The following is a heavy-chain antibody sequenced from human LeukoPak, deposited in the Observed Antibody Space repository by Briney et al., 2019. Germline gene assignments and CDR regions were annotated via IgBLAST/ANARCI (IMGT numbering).Heavy chain of an antibody. CDR1: GFTFSSYA. D-gene: IGHD3-3*01. V-gene: IGHV3-30-3*01. Sequence: GGSLRLSCAASGFTFSSYAMHWVRQAPGKGLEWVAVISYDGSNKYYADSVKGRFTISRDDSKNTLYLQMNSLRAEDTAVCYCARKYYDFWSGAFYYYYGMDVWGQGTTVTVSS. J-gene: IGHJ6*02. CDR2: ISYDGSNK. CDR3: ARKYYDFWSGAFYYYYGMDV.